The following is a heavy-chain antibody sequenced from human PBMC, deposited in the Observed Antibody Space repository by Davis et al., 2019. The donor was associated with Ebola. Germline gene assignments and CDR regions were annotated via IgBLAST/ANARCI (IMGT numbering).Heavy chain of an antibody. J-gene: IGHJ6*02. CDR2: IAFDGSNT. Sequence: GGSLRLSCEASGFTFSSYGMHWVRQAPGKGLEWVAAIAFDGSNTQYADSVQGRFTISRDNAKNTLFLQMNSLRAEDTAVYYCAREGFYFYGMDVWGQGTTVTVSS. V-gene: IGHV3-30*03. D-gene: IGHD2/OR15-2a*01. CDR3: AREGFYFYGMDV. CDR1: GFTFSSYG.